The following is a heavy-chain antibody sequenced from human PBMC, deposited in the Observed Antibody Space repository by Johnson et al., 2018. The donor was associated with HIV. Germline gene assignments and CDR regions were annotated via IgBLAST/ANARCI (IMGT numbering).Heavy chain of an antibody. CDR2: IKQDGSEK. J-gene: IGHJ3*02. Sequence: VQLVESGGGLVKPGGSLRLSCAASGFTVSRNYMSWVRQAPGKGLEWVANIKQDGSEKYYVDSVKGRFTISRDNAKNSLYLQMNRLRAGDTAVYYCARWWPYVSLTCYDAVDICGQGTMVPVSS. CDR1: GFTVSRNY. V-gene: IGHV3-7*01. D-gene: IGHD3-9*01. CDR3: ARWWPYVSLTCYDAVDI.